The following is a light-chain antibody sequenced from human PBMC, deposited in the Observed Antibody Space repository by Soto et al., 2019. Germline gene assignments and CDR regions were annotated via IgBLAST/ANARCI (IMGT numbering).Light chain of an antibody. J-gene: IGLJ2*01. Sequence: QLVLTQPPSASGTPGQRVTISCSGSSSNIGSNTVTWYQQLPGTAPKLLIYSSNQRPSGVPDRFSGSKSGTSASLAISGLQSEDEADYYCAAWDDSLNVYVVFGGGTKLTVL. V-gene: IGLV1-44*01. CDR1: SSNIGSNT. CDR3: AAWDDSLNVYVV. CDR2: SSN.